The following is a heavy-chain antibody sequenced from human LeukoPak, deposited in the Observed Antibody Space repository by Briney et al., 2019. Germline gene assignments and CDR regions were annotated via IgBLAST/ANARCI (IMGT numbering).Heavy chain of an antibody. J-gene: IGHJ4*02. CDR1: GGSFSGYY. CDR2: INDSGVT. V-gene: IGHV4-34*01. D-gene: IGHD2-2*01. CDR3: ARRLVDSSTSQVSDH. Sequence: SETLSLTCAVYGGSFSGYYWSWIRQSPGEGLEWIGEINDSGVTNCNPSLESRVILSVDTSKNQFSLRLSSVTAADTAVYYCARRLVDSSTSQVSDHWGQGTLVTVSS.